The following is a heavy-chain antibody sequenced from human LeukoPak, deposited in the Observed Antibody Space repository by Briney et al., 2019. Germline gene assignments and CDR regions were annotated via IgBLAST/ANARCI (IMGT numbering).Heavy chain of an antibody. CDR2: IYYSGST. CDR1: GGSINSYY. D-gene: IGHD6-19*01. J-gene: IGHJ4*02. V-gene: IGHV4-59*01. Sequence: KASETLSLTCTVSGGSINSYYWSWIRQPPGKGLEWVGYIYYSGSTNYKPSLKRRVTISVDTSKNQFSLKVSFVTAADTAVYYCASSRSSSGWSLIDYWGQGALVTVSS. CDR3: ASSRSSSGWSLIDY.